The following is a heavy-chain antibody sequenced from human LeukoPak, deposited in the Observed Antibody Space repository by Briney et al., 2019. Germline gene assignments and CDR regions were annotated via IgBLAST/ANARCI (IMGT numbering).Heavy chain of an antibody. CDR1: GFTFDDYA. CDR3: AKVGTYGGNSPTYHYFDY. Sequence: PGRSLRLSCAASGFTFDDYAMHWVRQAPGKGLEWVSGISWNSGSIGYADSVKGRFTISRDNAKNSLYLQMNSLRAEDTALYYCAKVGTYGGNSPTYHYFDYWGQGTLVTVSS. V-gene: IGHV3-9*01. D-gene: IGHD4-23*01. CDR2: ISWNSGSI. J-gene: IGHJ4*02.